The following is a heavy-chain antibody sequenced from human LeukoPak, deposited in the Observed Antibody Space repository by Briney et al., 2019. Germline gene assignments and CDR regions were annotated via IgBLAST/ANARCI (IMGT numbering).Heavy chain of an antibody. CDR2: IYYSGST. CDR1: GGSISSGDYY. CDR3: ARETSDYYDSSDTFDY. J-gene: IGHJ4*02. V-gene: IGHV4-30-4*01. D-gene: IGHD3-22*01. Sequence: PSQTLSLTCTVSGGSISSGDYYWSWIRQPPGKGLEWIGYIYYSGSTYYNPSLKSRVTISVDTSKNQFSLKLSFVTAADTAVYYCARETSDYYDSSDTFDYWGQGTLATVSS.